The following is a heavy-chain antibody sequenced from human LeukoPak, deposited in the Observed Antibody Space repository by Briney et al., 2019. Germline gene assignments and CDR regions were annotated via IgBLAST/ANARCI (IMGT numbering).Heavy chain of an antibody. Sequence: PGGSLRLSCAASGFTFSNAWMSWVRQAPGKGLEWVGRIKSKTGGGTTDYAAPVKGRFTISIHDSNNTLYLQINSLKTEDTAVYYCTTDSYGSGSYYRHDAFDIWGQGTMVTVSS. CDR2: IKSKTGGGTT. CDR1: GFTFSNAW. J-gene: IGHJ3*02. CDR3: TTDSYGSGSYYRHDAFDI. V-gene: IGHV3-15*01. D-gene: IGHD3-10*01.